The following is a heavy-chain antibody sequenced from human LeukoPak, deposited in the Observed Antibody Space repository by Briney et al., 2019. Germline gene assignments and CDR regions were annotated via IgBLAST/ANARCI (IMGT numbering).Heavy chain of an antibody. CDR2: IYPGGSNG. CDR3: ARHFHSAWFGF. CDR1: GFDFTAYG. D-gene: IGHD5-18*01. Sequence: GESLRISCKCSGFDFTAYGIAWVRQMPGKGLEWMGNIYPGGSNGRYSPSFQGQVTMSADKSITTVYLQWSSLKASDTAMYYCARHFHSAWFGFWGQGSLVTISS. J-gene: IGHJ4*02. V-gene: IGHV5-51*01.